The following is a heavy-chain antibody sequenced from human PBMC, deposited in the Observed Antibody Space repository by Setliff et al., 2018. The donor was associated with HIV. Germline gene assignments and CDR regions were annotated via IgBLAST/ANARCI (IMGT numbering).Heavy chain of an antibody. V-gene: IGHV1-46*01. CDR3: ARDQGAVAALWYYYYGMDV. Sequence: ASVKVSCKASGYTFTRNNIHWVRQAPVQGLEWMGIINPSGGSTSYAQKFQGRVTMTRDTSTSTVYMALSSLRSEDTAVYYCARDQGAVAALWYYYYGMDVWGQGTTVTVSS. J-gene: IGHJ6*02. CDR1: GYTFTRNN. CDR2: INPSGGST. D-gene: IGHD6-19*01.